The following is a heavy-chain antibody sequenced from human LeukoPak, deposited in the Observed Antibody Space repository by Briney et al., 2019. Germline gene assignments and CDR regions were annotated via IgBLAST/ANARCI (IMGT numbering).Heavy chain of an antibody. D-gene: IGHD2-21*01. J-gene: IGHJ5*02. V-gene: IGHV1-2*02. CDR1: GYTFTGYY. Sequence: ASVKVSCKASGYTFTGYYMHWVRQAPGQGLEWMGWINPNSGGTSSAQKFQGRVTMTRDTSITTVYMEMSWLTSDDTAIYYCARADRLHGGPYLIGPWGQGTLVTVSS. CDR3: ARADRLHGGPYLIGP. CDR2: INPNSGGT.